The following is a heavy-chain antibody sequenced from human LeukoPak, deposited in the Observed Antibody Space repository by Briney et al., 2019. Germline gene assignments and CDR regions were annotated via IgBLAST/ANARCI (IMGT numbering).Heavy chain of an antibody. J-gene: IGHJ5*02. CDR1: GVTFSSYW. Sequence: PGGSLRLSCAASGVTFSSYWMHWVRQAPGRGLVWVSRINSDGSSTSYADSVKGRFTISRDNAKNTLYLQMNSLRAEDTAVYYCAREGLLWFRETPSNWFDPWGPGTLVTVSS. V-gene: IGHV3-74*01. CDR3: AREGLLWFRETPSNWFDP. D-gene: IGHD3-10*01. CDR2: INSDGSST.